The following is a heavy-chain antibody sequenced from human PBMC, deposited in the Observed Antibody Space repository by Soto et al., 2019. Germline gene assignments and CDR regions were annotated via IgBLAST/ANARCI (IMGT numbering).Heavy chain of an antibody. CDR2: MNPTTGHT. CDR1: GYTFTSHD. J-gene: IGHJ6*03. CDR3: ARGRDEPGSYYFYYMDV. V-gene: IGHV1-8*01. Sequence: QVPLVQSGAEVKKPGASVKVSCKASGYTFTSHDINWVRQATGQGLEWMGWMNPTTGHTGYAQKFRGRLAMTTNTSISTAYMELSSLRSEDTAVYYCARGRDEPGSYYFYYMDVWGEGTTVIVSS. D-gene: IGHD3-9*01.